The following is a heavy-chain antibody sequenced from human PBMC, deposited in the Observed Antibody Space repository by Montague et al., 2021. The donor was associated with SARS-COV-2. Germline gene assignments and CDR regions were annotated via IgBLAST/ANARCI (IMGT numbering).Heavy chain of an antibody. CDR3: ARGDFDWLLSFHYGMDV. CDR1: GFTFSSYS. CDR2: ISSSSRYI. J-gene: IGHJ6*02. Sequence: SLRLSCAASGFTFSSYSMNWVRQAPGKGLEWVSSISSSSRYIYYXDSVKGRFTISRDNAKNSLYLQMNSLRAEDTAVYYCARGDFDWLLSFHYGMDVWGQGTTVTVSS. D-gene: IGHD3-9*01. V-gene: IGHV3-21*01.